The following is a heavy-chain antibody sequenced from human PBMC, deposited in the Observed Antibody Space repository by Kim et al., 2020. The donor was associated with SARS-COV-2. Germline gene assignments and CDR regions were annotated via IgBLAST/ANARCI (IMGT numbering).Heavy chain of an antibody. J-gene: IGHJ2*01. Sequence: SETLSLTCTVSGGSISSYYWSWIRQPPGKGLEWIGYVYYSGSTNYNPSLKSRVTITVDTAKNKFSLQLSSVTAADTAAYYCARLRNWYFDLWGCGTLVTV. CDR3: ARLRNWYFDL. CDR2: VYYSGST. CDR1: GGSISSYY. V-gene: IGHV4-59*08.